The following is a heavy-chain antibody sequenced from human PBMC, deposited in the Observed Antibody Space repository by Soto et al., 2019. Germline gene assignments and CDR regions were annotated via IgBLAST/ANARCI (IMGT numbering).Heavy chain of an antibody. Sequence: ASVKVSCKASGYTFTSYGISWVRQAPGQRLEGMGWISPYNGNTNYAQKLQGRVTMTTDTSTSTAYMELRSLRSDDTAVYSCARSSPDIVATAPDWYFELWGRGTLVTVSS. V-gene: IGHV1-18*01. CDR2: ISPYNGNT. CDR3: ARSSPDIVATAPDWYFEL. J-gene: IGHJ2*01. CDR1: GYTFTSYG. D-gene: IGHD5-12*01.